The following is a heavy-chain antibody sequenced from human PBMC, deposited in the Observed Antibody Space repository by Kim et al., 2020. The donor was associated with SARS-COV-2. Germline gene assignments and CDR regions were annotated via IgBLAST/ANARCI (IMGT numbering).Heavy chain of an antibody. CDR1: GYTFTSYA. J-gene: IGHJ4*02. D-gene: IGHD2-15*01. CDR3: AREKFVVVVAATRRPPPSFVY. V-gene: IGHV7-4-1*02. Sequence: ASVKVSCKASGYTFTSYAMNWVRQAPGQGLEWMGWINTNTGNPTYAQGFTGRFVFSLDTSVSTAYLQISSLKAEDTAVYYCAREKFVVVVAATRRPPPSFVYWGQGTLVTVSS. CDR2: INTNTGNP.